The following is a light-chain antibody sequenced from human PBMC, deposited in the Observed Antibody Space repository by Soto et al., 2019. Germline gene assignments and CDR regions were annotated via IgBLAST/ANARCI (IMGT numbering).Light chain of an antibody. Sequence: QSVLTQPPSVSGAPGQRGTISCTGRSSNIGAGYDVHWYQQLPGTAPKLLIYGNNNRPSGVPDRFSGSKSDTSASLAITELQAEDEADYYCQSYDSSLSAYVFGPGTKVTVL. CDR3: QSYDSSLSAYV. J-gene: IGLJ1*01. CDR1: SSNIGAGYD. V-gene: IGLV1-40*01. CDR2: GNN.